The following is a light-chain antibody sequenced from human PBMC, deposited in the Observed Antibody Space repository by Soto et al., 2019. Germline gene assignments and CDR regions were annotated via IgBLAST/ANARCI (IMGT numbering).Light chain of an antibody. V-gene: IGLV1-47*02. CDR2: SNN. J-gene: IGLJ1*01. CDR1: SSNIGSNY. CDR3: AAWDDSLSGYV. Sequence: QSVLTQPPSASGTPGQRVTISCPGSSSNIGSNYVYWYQQLPGTAPKLLIYSNNQRPSGVPDRFSGSKSGTSASLAISGLRSEDEADYYCAAWDDSLSGYVFGTGTKVT.